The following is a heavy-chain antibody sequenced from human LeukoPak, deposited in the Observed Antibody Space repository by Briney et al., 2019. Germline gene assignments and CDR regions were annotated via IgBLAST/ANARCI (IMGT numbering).Heavy chain of an antibody. CDR2: IKHDGSEK. CDR3: ATDRGWRTSGYYLYYFEY. CDR1: GFTFSSYG. V-gene: IGHV3-7*01. Sequence: HGGSLRLSCAASGFTFSSYGMHWVRQAPGKGLEWVASIKHDGSEKYYVDSVRGRFTISRDNTMNSLYLQMSSLRAEDTAVYYCATDRGWRTSGYYLYYFEYWGQGTLVTFSS. J-gene: IGHJ4*02. D-gene: IGHD3-3*01.